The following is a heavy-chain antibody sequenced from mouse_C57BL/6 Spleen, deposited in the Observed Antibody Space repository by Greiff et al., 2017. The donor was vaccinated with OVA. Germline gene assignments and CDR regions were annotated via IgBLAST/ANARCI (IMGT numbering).Heavy chain of an antibody. CDR2: ISSGSSTI. CDR1: GFTFSDYG. Sequence: EVMLVESGGGLVKPGGSLKLSCAASGFTFSDYGMHWVRQAPEKGLEWVAYISSGSSTIYYADTVKGRFTISRDNAKNTLFLQLTSLRSEDTAMYYGEWPDYGNYPHYYAMDYWGQGTSVTVSS. D-gene: IGHD2-1*01. V-gene: IGHV5-17*01. J-gene: IGHJ4*01. CDR3: EWPDYGNYPHYYAMDY.